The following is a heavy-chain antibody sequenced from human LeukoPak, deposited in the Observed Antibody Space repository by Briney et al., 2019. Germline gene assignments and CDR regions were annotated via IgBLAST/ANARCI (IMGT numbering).Heavy chain of an antibody. CDR2: INPNSGGT. D-gene: IGHD3-10*01. V-gene: IGHV1-2*02. J-gene: IGHJ6*02. Sequence: ASVKVSCKASGYTFTGYYMHWVRQAPGQGLEWMGWINPNSGGTNYAQKFQGRVTTTRDTSISTAYMELSRLRSDDTAVYYCARDGAQYYYGSGSYNGMDVWGQGTTVTVSS. CDR3: ARDGAQYYYGSGSYNGMDV. CDR1: GYTFTGYY.